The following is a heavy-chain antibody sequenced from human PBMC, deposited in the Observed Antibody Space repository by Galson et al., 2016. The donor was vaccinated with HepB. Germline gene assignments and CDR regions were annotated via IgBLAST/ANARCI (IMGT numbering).Heavy chain of an antibody. CDR1: GDSISNVGRH. Sequence: ETLSLTCTVSGDSISNVGRHWGWFRQSPEMGLEYIGSIHSSGTSYYNPSLTSRATISVDTSRNQFSLSLSSVTAADTAVYYCARDCTGGTCKFAGYDAFDIWGQGTTVTVSS. CDR3: ARDCTGGTCKFAGYDAFDI. D-gene: IGHD2-8*02. CDR2: IHSSGTS. V-gene: IGHV4-39*07. J-gene: IGHJ3*02.